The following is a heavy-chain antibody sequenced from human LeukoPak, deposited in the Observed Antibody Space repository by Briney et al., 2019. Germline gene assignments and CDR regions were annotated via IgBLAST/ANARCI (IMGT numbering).Heavy chain of an antibody. CDR2: ISAKNGNT. Sequence: PSVKVSCKASGYTLTSYGISWVRQAPGQGLEWMGWISAKNGNTKYAQKVQGRVTMTTDTSTTTAYMELRSLRSDDTAVYYCARDTEWEKNPDYCDYWGQGTLFTVSS. V-gene: IGHV1-18*01. CDR3: ARDTEWEKNPDYCDY. D-gene: IGHD1-26*01. J-gene: IGHJ4*02. CDR1: GYTLTSYG.